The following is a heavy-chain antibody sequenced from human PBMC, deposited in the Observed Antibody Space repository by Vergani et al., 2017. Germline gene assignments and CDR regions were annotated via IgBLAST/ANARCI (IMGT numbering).Heavy chain of an antibody. Sequence: QVQLVQSGAEVKKPGSSVKVSCKASGGTFSSYAISWVRQAPGQGLEWMGGIIPTFGTANYAKKFQGRVTITADESTSTAYMELSSLRSEDTAVYYCARRSSGWGYFDYWGQGTLVTVSS. J-gene: IGHJ4*02. CDR2: IIPTFGTA. CDR3: ARRSSGWGYFDY. V-gene: IGHV1-69*12. D-gene: IGHD6-19*01. CDR1: GGTFSSYA.